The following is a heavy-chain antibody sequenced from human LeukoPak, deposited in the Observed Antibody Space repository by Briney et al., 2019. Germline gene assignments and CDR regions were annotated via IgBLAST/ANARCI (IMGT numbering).Heavy chain of an antibody. D-gene: IGHD2-8*01. V-gene: IGHV4-59*08. Sequence: SETLSLTCTVSGGSISSYYWNWIRQPLGKGLEWIGYIYYSGNTNCNPSLKSRVTISVDTSKNQFSLKLSSVTAADTAVYYCARVTCMGSFDYWGQGTLVTVAS. CDR2: IYYSGNT. J-gene: IGHJ4*02. CDR1: GGSISSYY. CDR3: ARVTCMGSFDY.